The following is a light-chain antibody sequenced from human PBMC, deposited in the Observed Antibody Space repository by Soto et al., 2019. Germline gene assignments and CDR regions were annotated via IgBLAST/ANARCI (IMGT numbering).Light chain of an antibody. CDR2: DAS. V-gene: IGKV1-5*01. CDR1: QSISSW. J-gene: IGKJ2*01. CDR3: QQYNRYSYT. Sequence: DIQMTQSPSTLSASVGDRVTITCRASQSISSWLAWYQQQPGKAPKLLIYDASSLESGVPSRFSGSGSGTEFTLTISSLQPDDFATYYCQQYNRYSYTFGQGTKLEIK.